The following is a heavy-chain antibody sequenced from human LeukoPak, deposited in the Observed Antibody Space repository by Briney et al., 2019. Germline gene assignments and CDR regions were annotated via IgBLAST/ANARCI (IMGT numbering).Heavy chain of an antibody. Sequence: PGGSLRLSCGASGFTFSSYRMSWVRQAPGKGLEGVANIKQDGSEKYYVDSVKGRFTISRDNAKNSLYLQMDSLRAEDTAVYYCATEECSSIRCYTTPWYLDHWGQGTLVAVSS. CDR3: ATEECSSIRCYTTPWYLDH. CDR2: IKQDGSEK. J-gene: IGHJ4*02. CDR1: GFTFSSYR. V-gene: IGHV3-7*01. D-gene: IGHD2-2*02.